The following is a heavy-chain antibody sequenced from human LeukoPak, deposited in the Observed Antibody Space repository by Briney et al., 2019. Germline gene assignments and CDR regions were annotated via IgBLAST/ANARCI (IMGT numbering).Heavy chain of an antibody. CDR3: ARDIVPGQWLIGYFDY. CDR2: IYYSGST. D-gene: IGHD6-19*01. Sequence: SETLSLTCTVSGYSISSGYYWGWIRQPPGKGLEWIGSIYYSGSTYYNPSLKSRVTISVDTSKNQFSLKLSSVTAADTAVYYCARDIVPGQWLIGYFDYWGQGTLVTVSS. V-gene: IGHV4-38-2*02. CDR1: GYSISSGYY. J-gene: IGHJ4*02.